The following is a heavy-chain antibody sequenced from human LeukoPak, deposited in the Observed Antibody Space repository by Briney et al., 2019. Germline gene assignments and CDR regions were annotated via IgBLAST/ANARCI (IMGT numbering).Heavy chain of an antibody. V-gene: IGHV4-4*07. J-gene: IGHJ4*02. CDR2: IYTSGRT. Sequence: PSETLSLTCTVSGASINSYYWSWIRQPAGKGLEWIGRIYTSGRTNYNPSLKSRLTMSEDTSKNQFSLKLRSATAAETAVYYCARQTSSGGFDYWGQGTLVTVSS. CDR3: ARQTSSGGFDY. CDR1: GASINSYY. D-gene: IGHD3-10*01.